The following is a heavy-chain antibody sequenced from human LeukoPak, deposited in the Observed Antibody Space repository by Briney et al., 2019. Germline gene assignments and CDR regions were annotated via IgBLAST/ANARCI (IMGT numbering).Heavy chain of an antibody. CDR3: ARARKLYSSGWEAFDI. D-gene: IGHD6-19*01. CDR1: GGTFIGYT. Sequence: SVRVSSKASGGTFIGYTISWGREAPGQGLEWMGGIIPIFGTANYAQKFQGRVTITADESTSTAYMELSSLRSEDTAVYYCARARKLYSSGWEAFDIWGQGTMVTVSS. V-gene: IGHV1-69*13. CDR2: IIPIFGTA. J-gene: IGHJ3*02.